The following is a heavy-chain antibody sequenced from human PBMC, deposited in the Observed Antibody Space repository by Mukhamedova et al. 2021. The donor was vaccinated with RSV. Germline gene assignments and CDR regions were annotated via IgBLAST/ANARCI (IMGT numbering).Heavy chain of an antibody. CDR3: AREKKVNPRTTV. D-gene: IGHD1-7*01. CDR2: ISYSGST. CDR1: SGDYY. Sequence: SGDYYWNWIRQPPGKGLEWIGNISYSGSTNYNPSLKSRVTISLDTSRNQFSLTLSSVTAADTAVYYCAREKKVNPRTTVWGQGTL. V-gene: IGHV4-30-4*01. J-gene: IGHJ4*02.